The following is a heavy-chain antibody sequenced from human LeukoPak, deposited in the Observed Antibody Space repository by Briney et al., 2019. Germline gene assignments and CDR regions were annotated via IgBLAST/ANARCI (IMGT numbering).Heavy chain of an antibody. CDR1: GFTFSTFS. V-gene: IGHV3-21*01. D-gene: IGHD1-26*01. J-gene: IGHJ4*02. Sequence: GGSLRLSCAAAGFTFSTFSMYWVRQAPGKGLEWVSSISSSSSYMKYADSVKGRFTISRDNARNSLYLQMSSLRAEDTAVYYCATRTTAIVDWGQGTLVTVSS. CDR2: ISSSSSYM. CDR3: ATRTTAIVD.